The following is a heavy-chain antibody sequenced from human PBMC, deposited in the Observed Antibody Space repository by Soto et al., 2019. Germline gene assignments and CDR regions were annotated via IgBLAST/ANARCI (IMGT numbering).Heavy chain of an antibody. CDR3: ARDKGSLDTIFWGYYYGMDV. CDR2: IWYDGSNK. Sequence: GGSLRLSCAASGFTFSSYGMHWVRQAPGKGLEWVAVIWYDGSNKYYADSVKGRFTISRDNSKNTLYLQMNSLRAEDTAVYDSARDKGSLDTIFWGYYYGMDVWGQGTTVTVSS. D-gene: IGHD3-9*01. V-gene: IGHV3-33*01. CDR1: GFTFSSYG. J-gene: IGHJ6*02.